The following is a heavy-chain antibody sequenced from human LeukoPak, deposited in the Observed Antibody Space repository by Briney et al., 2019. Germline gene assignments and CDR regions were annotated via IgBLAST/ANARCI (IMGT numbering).Heavy chain of an antibody. D-gene: IGHD5-18*01. V-gene: IGHV4-34*01. CDR1: GGSFSGYH. CDR3: ARRKDGDTAMVLNWFDP. CDR2: INHSGST. J-gene: IGHJ5*02. Sequence: SETLSLTCAVYGGSFSGYHWSWIRQPPGKGLEWIGEINHSGSTNYNPSLKSRVTISVDTSKNQFSLKLSSVTAADTAVYYCARRKDGDTAMVLNWFDPWGQGTLVTVSS.